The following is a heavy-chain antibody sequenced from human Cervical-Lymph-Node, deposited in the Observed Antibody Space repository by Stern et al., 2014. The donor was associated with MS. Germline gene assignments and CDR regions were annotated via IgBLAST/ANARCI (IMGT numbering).Heavy chain of an antibody. CDR3: AHLTTATALDY. D-gene: IGHD1-1*01. Sequence: EESGPTLVKPTQTLTLTCTFSGFSLSTSGVGVGWIRQPPRKALEWLALIYWDDDKRYSPSLESRLTITKDTSKNLVFLTMTNMDPVDTATYYCAHLTTATALDYWGQGTLVTVSS. V-gene: IGHV2-5*02. CDR2: IYWDDDK. CDR1: GFSLSTSGVG. J-gene: IGHJ4*02.